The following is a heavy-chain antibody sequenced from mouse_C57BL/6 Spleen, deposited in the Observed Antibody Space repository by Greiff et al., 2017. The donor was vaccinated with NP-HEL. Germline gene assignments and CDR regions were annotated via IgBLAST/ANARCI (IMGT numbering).Heavy chain of an antibody. CDR3: ASVDYGSSYNYYAMDY. V-gene: IGHV1-81*01. J-gene: IGHJ4*01. Sequence: VQLQQSGAELARPGASVKLSCKASGYTFTSYGISWVKQRTGQGLEWIGEIYPRSGNTYYNEKFKGKATLTADKSSSTAYMELRSLTSEDSAVYFCASVDYGSSYNYYAMDYWGQGTSVTVSS. D-gene: IGHD1-1*01. CDR2: IYPRSGNT. CDR1: GYTFTSYG.